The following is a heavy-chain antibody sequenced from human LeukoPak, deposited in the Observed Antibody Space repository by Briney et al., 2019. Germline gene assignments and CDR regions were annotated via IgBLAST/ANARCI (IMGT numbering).Heavy chain of an antibody. CDR1: GGSISSSSYY. D-gene: IGHD2-15*01. V-gene: IGHV4-61*05. Sequence: SETLSLTCTVSGGSISSSSYYWGWIRQPPGKGLEWIGYTYYSGSTNYNPSLKSRVTISVDTSKNQFSLKLSSVTAADTAVYYCARARGGGSNPNLNDYWGQGTLVTVSS. CDR3: ARARGGGSNPNLNDY. J-gene: IGHJ4*02. CDR2: TYYSGST.